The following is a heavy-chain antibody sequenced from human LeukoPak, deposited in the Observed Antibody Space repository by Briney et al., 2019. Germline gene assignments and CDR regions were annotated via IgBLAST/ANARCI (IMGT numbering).Heavy chain of an antibody. CDR3: AKWAYYYDSSGYYFDY. D-gene: IGHD3-22*01. CDR2: ISGSGGST. V-gene: IGHV3-23*01. J-gene: IGHJ4*02. CDR1: GFTFSSYA. Sequence: GGSLRLSCAASGFTFSSYAMSWVRQAPGKGLEWVSAISGSGGSTYYADSVKGRFTISRDNSKNTLYLQMNSLRAEDTAVYYRAKWAYYYDSSGYYFDYWGQGTLVTVSS.